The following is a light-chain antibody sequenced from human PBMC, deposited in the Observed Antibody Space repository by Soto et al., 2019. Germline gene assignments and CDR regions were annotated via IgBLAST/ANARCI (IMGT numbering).Light chain of an antibody. J-gene: IGKJ4*01. Sequence: EIVLTQSPATLSLSPGERATLSCRASQSVSSYLGWYQQKPGQAPRLLIYDASNRATGIPARFSGSGSGTDFTLTISSLEPEDCAVYYCQQRSIWPLTFGGGTKVEIK. CDR3: QQRSIWPLT. CDR1: QSVSSY. CDR2: DAS. V-gene: IGKV3-11*01.